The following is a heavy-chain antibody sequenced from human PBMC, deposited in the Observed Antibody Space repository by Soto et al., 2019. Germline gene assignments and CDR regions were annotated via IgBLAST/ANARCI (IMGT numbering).Heavy chain of an antibody. CDR2: CYSSGSI. V-gene: IGHV4-31*03. J-gene: IGHJ5*02. Sequence: PSETLSLTCFVSGYSITAGGYYWSWIRHHPGKGLEWIGSCYSSGSIIYNPSLRSRVSISGDTSSNQFSMSLTSVTAADTARYYCARMYSSGSGWFHPWGQGTLVTVSS. D-gene: IGHD6-19*01. CDR3: ARMYSSGSGWFHP. CDR1: GYSITAGGYY.